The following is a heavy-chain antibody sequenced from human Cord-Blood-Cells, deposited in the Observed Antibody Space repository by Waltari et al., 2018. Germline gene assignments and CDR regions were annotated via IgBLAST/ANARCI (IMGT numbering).Heavy chain of an antibody. CDR3: ARDSSSGPPSDAFDI. D-gene: IGHD6-6*01. V-gene: IGHV1-69*01. CDR2: INPIFGTA. J-gene: IGHJ3*02. CDR1: GGTFSSYA. Sequence: QVQLVQSGAEVKKPGSSVKVSCKASGGTFSSYAISWVRQAPGQGLEWMGGINPIFGTANYAQKFQGRVTITADESTSTADMELSSLRSEGTAVYYCARDSSSGPPSDAFDIWGQGTMVTVSS.